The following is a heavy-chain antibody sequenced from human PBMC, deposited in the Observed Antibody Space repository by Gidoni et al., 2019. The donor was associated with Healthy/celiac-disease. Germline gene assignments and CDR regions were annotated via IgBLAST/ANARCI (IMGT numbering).Heavy chain of an antibody. CDR1: GFTFSSYS. CDR2: ISSSSSYI. D-gene: IGHD1-1*01. J-gene: IGHJ6*02. Sequence: EVQLVASGGGLVKPGGSLRLSCAASGFTFSSYSMNWVRQAPGKGLEWVSSISSSSSYIYYADSVKGRFTISRDNAKNSLYLQMNSLRAEDTAVYYCARDGTVRTGHYGMDVWGQGTTVTVSS. CDR3: ARDGTVRTGHYGMDV. V-gene: IGHV3-21*01.